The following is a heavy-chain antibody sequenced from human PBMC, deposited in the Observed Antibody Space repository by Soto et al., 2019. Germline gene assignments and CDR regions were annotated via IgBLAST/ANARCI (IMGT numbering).Heavy chain of an antibody. Sequence: ESGGGLVKPGGSLRLSCAASGFTFSNAWMNWVRQAPGKGLEWVGRIKSKTDGGTTDYAAPVKGRFTISRDDSKNTLYLQMNSLKTEDTAVYYCTTEYYYDSFTFLHWGQGTLVTVSS. V-gene: IGHV3-15*07. CDR3: TTEYYYDSFTFLH. J-gene: IGHJ1*01. CDR1: GFTFSNAW. D-gene: IGHD3-22*01. CDR2: IKSKTDGGTT.